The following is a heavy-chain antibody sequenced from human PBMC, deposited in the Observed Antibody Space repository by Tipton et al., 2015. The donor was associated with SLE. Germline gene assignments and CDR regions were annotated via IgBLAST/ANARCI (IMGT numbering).Heavy chain of an antibody. Sequence: QVQLVQSGPEVKKPGSSVKVSCKASGGTFSSYAISWVRQAPGQGLEWMGGIIPILGIANYAQKFQGRVTITTDESTSTAYMELSSLRSEDTAVYYGARQGNRNVDDAFDIWGQGTMVTVSS. V-gene: IGHV1-69*01. CDR3: ARQGNRNVDDAFDI. J-gene: IGHJ3*02. CDR2: IIPILGIA. CDR1: GGTFSSYA. D-gene: IGHD1-14*01.